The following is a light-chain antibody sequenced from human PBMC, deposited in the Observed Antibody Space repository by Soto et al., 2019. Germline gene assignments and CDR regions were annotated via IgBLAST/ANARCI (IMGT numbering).Light chain of an antibody. Sequence: EIVLTQSPDTVSVSPGERVTLSCRASQNIFSNYLAWYQQKPGQAPRLLIYGASTRATGIADRFSSGGSGTDFTLTISRLEPEDFAVYHCQQYGRSWTFGQGTKVDIK. V-gene: IGKV3-20*01. J-gene: IGKJ1*01. CDR2: GAS. CDR3: QQYGRSWT. CDR1: QNIFSNY.